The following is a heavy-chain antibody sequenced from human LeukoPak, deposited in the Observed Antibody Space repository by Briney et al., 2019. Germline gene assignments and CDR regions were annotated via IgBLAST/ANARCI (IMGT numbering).Heavy chain of an antibody. CDR3: TWGWVQPFTS. J-gene: IGHJ5*02. D-gene: IGHD5-24*01. V-gene: IGHV3-23*01. CDR1: GFSFTTSG. CDR2: ISGLDVRT. Sequence: GGSLRLSCAASGFSFTTSGLSWVRQAPGKGLEWDSGISGLDVRTYYADSVKSRFTITRDNSKHTLYLQMNSLRAEDTAIYYCTWGWVQPFTSWGQGTLVTVSS.